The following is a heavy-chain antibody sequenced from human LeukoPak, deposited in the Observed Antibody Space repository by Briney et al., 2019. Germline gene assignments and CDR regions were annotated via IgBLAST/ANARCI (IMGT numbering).Heavy chain of an antibody. CDR3: ARVAGGRVAARPFDY. D-gene: IGHD6-6*01. V-gene: IGHV3-20*01. CDR2: INWNGGST. J-gene: IGHJ4*02. CDR1: GFTFDDYG. Sequence: GGSLRLSCAASGFTFDDYGMSWVRQAPGKGLDWVSGINWNGGSTGYADSVKGRFTISRDNAKNSLYLQMNSLRAEDTALYHCARVAGGRVAARPFDYWGQGTLVTVSS.